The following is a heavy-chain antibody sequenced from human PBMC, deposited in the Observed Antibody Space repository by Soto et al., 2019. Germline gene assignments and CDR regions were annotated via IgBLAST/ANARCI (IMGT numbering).Heavy chain of an antibody. J-gene: IGHJ6*02. CDR3: ARPGYYGSGSYSDYYYGMDV. D-gene: IGHD3-10*01. CDR2: IIPILGIA. V-gene: IGHV1-69*02. Sequence: QVQLVQSGAEVKKPGSSVKVSCKASGGTFSSYTISWVRQAPGQGLEWMGRIIPILGIANYAQKFQGRVTITADKSTSTAYMELSSLRSEDTAVYYCARPGYYGSGSYSDYYYGMDVWGQGTTVTVSS. CDR1: GGTFSSYT.